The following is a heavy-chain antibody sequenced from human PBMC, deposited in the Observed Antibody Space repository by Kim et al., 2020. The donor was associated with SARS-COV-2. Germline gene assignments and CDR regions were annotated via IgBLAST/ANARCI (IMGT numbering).Heavy chain of an antibody. J-gene: IGHJ4*02. D-gene: IGHD5-18*01. CDR3: ARDPGYSYGYVGYFDY. Sequence: SVKGRFTISRDNSKNTLYLQMNSLRAEDTAVYYCARDPGYSYGYVGYFDYWGQGTLVTVSS. V-gene: IGHV3-30*01.